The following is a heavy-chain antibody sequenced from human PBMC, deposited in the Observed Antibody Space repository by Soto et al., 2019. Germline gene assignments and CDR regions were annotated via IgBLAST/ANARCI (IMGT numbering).Heavy chain of an antibody. V-gene: IGHV1-69*05. Sequence: SVKVSCKASGGTFSNSVISWVRQAPGQGLEWMGGIIPIFGTANYAQKFQGRVTLSTDTSTSTAYMELRSLRSDDTAVYYCDIMGTGYLLDFWGQGSLVTVSS. CDR1: GGTFSNSV. CDR2: IIPIFGTA. D-gene: IGHD3-9*01. J-gene: IGHJ4*02. CDR3: DIMGTGYLLDF.